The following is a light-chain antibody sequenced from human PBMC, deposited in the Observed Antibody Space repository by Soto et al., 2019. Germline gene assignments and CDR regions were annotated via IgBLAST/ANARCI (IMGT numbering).Light chain of an antibody. Sequence: EIVLTQSPDTLPLSPGERATLSCRASQTVRNNYVTWYQQKPGQAPRLLISVASSRATGIPDRFSASGSGMDFTLPISRVEAEDFAVYYCQQYDTSSTTFGQGTKLETK. CDR2: VAS. J-gene: IGKJ2*01. V-gene: IGKV3-20*01. CDR3: QQYDTSSTT. CDR1: QTVRNNY.